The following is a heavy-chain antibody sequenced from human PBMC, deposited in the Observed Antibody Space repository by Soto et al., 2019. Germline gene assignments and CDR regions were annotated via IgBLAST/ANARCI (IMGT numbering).Heavy chain of an antibody. CDR3: AREGVGATPINFDY. CDR2: ISYDGSNK. J-gene: IGHJ4*02. V-gene: IGHV3-30-3*01. D-gene: IGHD1-26*01. Sequence: QVQLVESGGGVVQPGRSLRLSCAASGFTFSSYAMHWGRQAPGKGLEWVAVISYDGSNKYYADSVKGRFTISRDNSKNTLYLQMNSLRAEDTAVYYCAREGVGATPINFDYWGQGTLVTVSS. CDR1: GFTFSSYA.